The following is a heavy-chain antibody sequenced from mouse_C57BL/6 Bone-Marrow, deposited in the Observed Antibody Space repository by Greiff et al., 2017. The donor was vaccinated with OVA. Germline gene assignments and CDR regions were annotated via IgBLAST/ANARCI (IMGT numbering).Heavy chain of an antibody. CDR1: GYTFTSYW. D-gene: IGHD1-1*01. V-gene: IGHV1-55*01. CDR3: ARRGTTVVAPHWYFDV. J-gene: IGHJ1*03. CDR2: IYPGSGST. Sequence: VQLQQPGAELVKPGASVKMSCKASGYTFTSYWITWVKQRPGQGLEWIGDIYPGSGSTNYNEKFKSKATLTVDTSSSTAYMQLSSLTSEDSAVSYCARRGTTVVAPHWYFDVWGTGTTVTVSS.